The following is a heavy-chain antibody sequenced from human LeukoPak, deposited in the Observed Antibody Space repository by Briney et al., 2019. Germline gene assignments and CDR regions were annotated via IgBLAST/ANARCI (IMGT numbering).Heavy chain of an antibody. D-gene: IGHD5-24*01. CDR2: IYTSGST. V-gene: IGHV4-4*09. J-gene: IGHJ4*02. Sequence: SETLSLTCTVSGGSISSYYWSWIRQPPGKGLEWIGYIYTSGSTNYNPSLKSRVTISVDTSKNQFSLKLSSVTAADTAVYYCARSTDGSFDYWGQGTLVTASS. CDR3: ARSTDGSFDY. CDR1: GGSISSYY.